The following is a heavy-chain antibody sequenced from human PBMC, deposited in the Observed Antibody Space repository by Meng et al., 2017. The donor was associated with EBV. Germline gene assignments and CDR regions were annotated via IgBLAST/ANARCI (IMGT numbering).Heavy chain of an antibody. Sequence: QVQVVQSGGEVKKPXXFVKVXCKTSGYMFANYGIHWVRRAPGHGLEWLGWINNVNGDTNYAQKFQDRVTMTTDTSTTTVTMEPRSLRYDDTAEYYCARESSGSGWSFDIWGQGTLVTVSS. CDR2: INNVNGDT. CDR3: ARESSGSGWSFDI. J-gene: IGHJ4*02. CDR1: GYMFANYG. V-gene: IGHV1-18*01. D-gene: IGHD6-19*01.